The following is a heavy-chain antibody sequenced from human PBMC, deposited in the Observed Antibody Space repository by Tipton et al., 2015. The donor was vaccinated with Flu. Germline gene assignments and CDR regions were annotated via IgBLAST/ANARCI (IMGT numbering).Heavy chain of an antibody. V-gene: IGHV4-34*01. Sequence: TLSLTCAVYGGSFDNFYWSWIRQTPGKGLEWVGEIKRDGSTTYNPSLKSRVTISIDTSKNQLSLTLNSVTAADTAMYYCARGLPLYWGTIFGEFDYWGQGILVTVSS. CDR3: ARGLPLYWGTIFGEFDY. CDR1: GGSFDNFY. D-gene: IGHD3-3*01. J-gene: IGHJ4*02. CDR2: IKRDGST.